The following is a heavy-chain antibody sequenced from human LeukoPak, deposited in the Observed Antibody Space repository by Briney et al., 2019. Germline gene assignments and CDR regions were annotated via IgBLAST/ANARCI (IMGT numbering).Heavy chain of an antibody. V-gene: IGHV1-69-2*01. D-gene: IGHD6-19*01. CDR2: VDPEDGET. CDR3: ATGRIAVAGTSWFDP. CDR1: GYTFTDYY. Sequence: ASVKVSCKVSGYTFTDYYMHWVQQAPGKGLEWMGLVDPEDGETIYAEKFQGRVTITADTSTDTAYMELSSLRSEDTAVYYCATGRIAVAGTSWFDPWGQRTLVTVSS. J-gene: IGHJ5*02.